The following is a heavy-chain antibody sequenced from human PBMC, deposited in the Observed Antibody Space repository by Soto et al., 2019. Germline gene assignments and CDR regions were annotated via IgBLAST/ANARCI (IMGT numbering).Heavy chain of an antibody. CDR2: ISYDGSNK. CDR1: GFTFSSYG. CDR3: AKAFYDSSGYCFDY. J-gene: IGHJ4*02. Sequence: LRLSCAASGFTFSSYGMHWVRQAPGKGLEWVAVISYDGSNKYYADSVKGRFTISRDNSKNTLCLQMNSLRAEDTAVYYCAKAFYDSSGYCFDYWGQGTLVTVSS. D-gene: IGHD3-22*01. V-gene: IGHV3-30*18.